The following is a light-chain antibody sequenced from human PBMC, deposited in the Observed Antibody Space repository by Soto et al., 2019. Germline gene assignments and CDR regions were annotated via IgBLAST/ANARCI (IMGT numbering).Light chain of an antibody. J-gene: IGKJ2*01. V-gene: IGKV3-15*01. Sequence: EIAMTQSPATLSVSPGERATHSCRASQSISTELAWYQQIPGQPPRLLIYSASTRATGVPARFTGSGSGSEFTLTISGLQSEDFAIYYCQQGHNWPLTFGQGTRLEI. CDR3: QQGHNWPLT. CDR1: QSISTE. CDR2: SAS.